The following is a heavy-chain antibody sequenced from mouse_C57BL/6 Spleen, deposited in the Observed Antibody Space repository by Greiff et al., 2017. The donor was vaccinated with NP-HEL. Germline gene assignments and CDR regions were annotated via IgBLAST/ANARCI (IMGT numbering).Heavy chain of an antibody. CDR2: IYPGSGST. D-gene: IGHD2-4*01. Sequence: QVQLQQPGAELVKPGASVKMSCKASGYTFTSYWITWVKQRPGQGLEWIGDIYPGSGSTNYNEKFKSKATLTVDTSSSTAYMQLSSLTSEDSAVYYCARYNDYDRPLGYWGQGTTLTVSS. J-gene: IGHJ2*01. CDR1: GYTFTSYW. V-gene: IGHV1-55*01. CDR3: ARYNDYDRPLGY.